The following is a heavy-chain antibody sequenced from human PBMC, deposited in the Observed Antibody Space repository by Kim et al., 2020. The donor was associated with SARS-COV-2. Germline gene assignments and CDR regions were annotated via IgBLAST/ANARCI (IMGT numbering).Heavy chain of an antibody. CDR1: GYTFSGHY. V-gene: IGHV1-2*02. CDR2: ISPNSGGT. D-gene: IGHD3-10*01. Sequence: ASVKVSCKSSGYTFSGHYIHWVRQAPGQGLEWMGWISPNSGGTKYAQKFQGRVTMTRDTSISTAYMELSRLRSDDTAAYYCARRDFYGSGSYSYYFEYWGQGTLVTVSS. J-gene: IGHJ4*02. CDR3: ARRDFYGSGSYSYYFEY.